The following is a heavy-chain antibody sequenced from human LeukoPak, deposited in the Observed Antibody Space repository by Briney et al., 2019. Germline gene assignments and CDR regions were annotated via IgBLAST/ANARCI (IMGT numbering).Heavy chain of an antibody. Sequence: GGSLRLSCAASGFTFSSYSMNWVRQAPGKGLEWVSSISGSSSYIYYADSVKGRFTISRDNAKNSLCLQMNSLRAEDTAVYYCARDEPMGSYWGQGTLVTVSS. V-gene: IGHV3-21*01. CDR3: ARDEPMGSY. CDR2: ISGSSSYI. CDR1: GFTFSSYS. J-gene: IGHJ4*02. D-gene: IGHD3-10*01.